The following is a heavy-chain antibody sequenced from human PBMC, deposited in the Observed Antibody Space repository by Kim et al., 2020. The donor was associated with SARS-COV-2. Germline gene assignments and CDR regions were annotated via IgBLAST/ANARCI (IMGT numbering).Heavy chain of an antibody. CDR3: TRDGRLTAYSHGAFDI. CDR2: INTDGSDT. D-gene: IGHD3-9*01. J-gene: IGHJ3*02. CDR1: GFTFTNYW. Sequence: GGSLRLSCAASGFTFTNYWMHWVRQAPGKGLVWVSRINTDGSDTDYSDSVKGRFTISRDNAKNTLYLQMNSLRAEDTAVYYCTRDGRLTAYSHGAFDIWGQGTMVTVSS. V-gene: IGHV3-74*01.